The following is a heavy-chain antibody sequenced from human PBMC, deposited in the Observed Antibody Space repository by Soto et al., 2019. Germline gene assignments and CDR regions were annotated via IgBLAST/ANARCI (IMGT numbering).Heavy chain of an antibody. CDR3: ARVRSSGWSHPFET. CDR2: IKSKTDGGTT. D-gene: IGHD6-19*01. J-gene: IGHJ3*02. Sequence: PGGSLRLSCAASGFTFSNAWMSWVRQAPGKGLEWVGRIKSKTDGGTTDYAAPVKGRFTISRDDSKNTLYLQMNSLKPEDTAVYHCARVRSSGWSHPFETWGQGTMVTVSS. CDR1: GFTFSNAW. V-gene: IGHV3-15*01.